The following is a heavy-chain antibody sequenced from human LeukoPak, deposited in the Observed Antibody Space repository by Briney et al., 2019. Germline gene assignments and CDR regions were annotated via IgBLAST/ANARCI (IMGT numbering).Heavy chain of an antibody. Sequence: PSQTLSLTCTVSGGSISSYYWSWIRQPPGKGLEWIGYIYYSGSTNYNPSLKSRVTISVDTSKNQFSLKLSSVTAADTAVYYCAREVWVDSSQGMDVWGQGTTVTVSS. CDR1: GGSISSYY. V-gene: IGHV4-59*01. CDR3: AREVWVDSSQGMDV. CDR2: IYYSGST. J-gene: IGHJ6*02. D-gene: IGHD3-22*01.